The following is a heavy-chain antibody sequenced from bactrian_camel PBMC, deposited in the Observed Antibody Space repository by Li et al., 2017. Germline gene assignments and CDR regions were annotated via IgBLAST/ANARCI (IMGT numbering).Heavy chain of an antibody. CDR2: TDSDDRDGV. V-gene: IGHV3S53*01. Sequence: HVQLVESGGESVQAGGSLRLSCRTSRRVYSGYCMGWFRQAPGKKREAIAITDSDDRDGVSYAPSVKGRFTFSKDNAKNTLYLQMNSLKPKDTAMYYCAADALPTWRDNRWLCPIVSEYNFWGQGTQVTVS. J-gene: IGHJ4*01. D-gene: IGHD7*01. CDR3: AADALPTWRDNRWLCPIVSEYNF. CDR1: RRVYSGYC.